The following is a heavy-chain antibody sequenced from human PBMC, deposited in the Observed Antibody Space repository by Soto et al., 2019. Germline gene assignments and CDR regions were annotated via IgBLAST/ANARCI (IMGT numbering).Heavy chain of an antibody. D-gene: IGHD3-10*01. CDR1: GFSLSTTGVG. Sequence: QITLKESGPTLVRPTQTLTLTCTFSGFSLSTTGVGVGWIRQPPGKALEWLALIYWDDDKRYSPSLKSRLTITXPXXKNVVILTMPNLDPVHTATYYCARRLRDYGFVRERANYLDPWGQGTLVTVSS. J-gene: IGHJ5*02. CDR3: ARRLRDYGFVRERANYLDP. V-gene: IGHV2-5*02. CDR2: IYWDDDK.